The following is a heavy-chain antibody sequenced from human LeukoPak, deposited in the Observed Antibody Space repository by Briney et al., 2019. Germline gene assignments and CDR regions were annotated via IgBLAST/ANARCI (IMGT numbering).Heavy chain of an antibody. CDR1: GGSISSGGYS. Sequence: SETLSLTCAVSGGSISSGGYSWSWIRQPPGKGLEWIGYIYYSGNTNYNPSLKSRVTISVDTSKNQFSLKLSSVTAADTAVYYCARDLGGPIYGFVYWGQGTLVTVSS. V-gene: IGHV4-61*08. CDR2: IYYSGNT. J-gene: IGHJ4*02. CDR3: ARDLGGPIYGFVY. D-gene: IGHD4-17*01.